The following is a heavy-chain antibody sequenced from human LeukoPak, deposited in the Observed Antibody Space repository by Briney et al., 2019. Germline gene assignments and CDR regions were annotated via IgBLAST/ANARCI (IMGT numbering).Heavy chain of an antibody. CDR3: ARGGDHPTFLFQYMDV. CDR1: GFTFSSYA. Sequence: PGGSLRLSCVASGFTFSSYAMSWVRQAPGKGLEWVSAISGSGGSTYYADSVKGRFTISRDNAKNSLFLQMNSLRAEDTAVYYCARGGDHPTFLFQYMDVWGKGTTVTVSS. D-gene: IGHD3-16*01. V-gene: IGHV3-23*01. CDR2: ISGSGGST. J-gene: IGHJ6*03.